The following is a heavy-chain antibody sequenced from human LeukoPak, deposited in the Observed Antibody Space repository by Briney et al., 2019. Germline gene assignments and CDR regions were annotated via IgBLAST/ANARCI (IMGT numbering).Heavy chain of an antibody. V-gene: IGHV3-66*01. CDR1: GFTVSSNY. D-gene: IGHD1-14*01. J-gene: IGHJ4*02. CDR3: ARDWDRRDYFDY. Sequence: GGSLRLSCAASGFTVSSNYMSWVRQAPGKGLEWVSVIYSGGSTYYADSVKGRFTISRDNSKNTLYLQMNSLRAEDTAVYYCARDWDRRDYFDYWGQGTLVTVSS. CDR2: IYSGGST.